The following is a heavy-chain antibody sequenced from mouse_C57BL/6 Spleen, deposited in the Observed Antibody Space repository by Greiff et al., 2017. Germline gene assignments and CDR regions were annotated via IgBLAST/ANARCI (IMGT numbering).Heavy chain of an antibody. Sequence: VQLQQSGPELVKPGDSVKISCKASGYSFTGYFMNWVMQSHGKSLEWIGRINPYNGDTFYNQKFKGKATLTVDKSSSTAHMELRSLTSEDSAVYYCARDGSSLYYFDYWGQGATLPVSS. J-gene: IGHJ2*01. CDR3: ARDGSSLYYFDY. V-gene: IGHV1-20*01. D-gene: IGHD1-1*01. CDR1: GYSFTGYF. CDR2: INPYNGDT.